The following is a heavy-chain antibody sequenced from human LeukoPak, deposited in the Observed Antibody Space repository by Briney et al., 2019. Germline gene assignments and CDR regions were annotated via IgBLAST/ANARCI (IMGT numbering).Heavy chain of an antibody. CDR2: IYHSGST. J-gene: IGHJ5*02. Sequence: PSQTLSLTCTVSGGSISSGGYYWSWIRQPPGTGLEWIGYIYHSGSTYYNPSLKSRVTISVDRSKNQFSLKLSSVTAADTAVYYCARYGIAVADRWFDPWGQGTLVTVSS. CDR3: ARYGIAVADRWFDP. V-gene: IGHV4-30-2*01. D-gene: IGHD6-19*01. CDR1: GGSISSGGYY.